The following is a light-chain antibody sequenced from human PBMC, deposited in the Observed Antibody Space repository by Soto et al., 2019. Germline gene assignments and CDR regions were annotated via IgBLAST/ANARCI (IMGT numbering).Light chain of an antibody. CDR3: QQSYSIPWT. CDR2: DAS. Sequence: DIQMTQSPSSLSASVGDRVTITCRASQSISTYLNWYQRKPGKAPNLLIYDASSLQGGVPSRFSGSGSGTDFSPTISSLQAEDFATYYCQQSYSIPWTFGQGTKVDIK. CDR1: QSISTY. J-gene: IGKJ1*01. V-gene: IGKV1-39*01.